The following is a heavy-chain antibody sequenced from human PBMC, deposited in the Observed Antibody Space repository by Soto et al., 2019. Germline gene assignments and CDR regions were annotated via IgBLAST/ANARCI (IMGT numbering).Heavy chain of an antibody. CDR2: IYWDGDK. Sequence: QITLKESGPTLGKPTQTLPLTCTFSVFSLSTSGVGVDWFRQSPGKALEWLALIYWDGDKRYSPSPKSRRTITKDSSKNRVVVTITNVDPVDTATYYFALRRLSGSVYFDCRGQGILVTASS. J-gene: IGHJ4*02. CDR3: ALRRLSGSVYFDC. D-gene: IGHD1-26*01. V-gene: IGHV2-5*02. CDR1: VFSLSTSGVG.